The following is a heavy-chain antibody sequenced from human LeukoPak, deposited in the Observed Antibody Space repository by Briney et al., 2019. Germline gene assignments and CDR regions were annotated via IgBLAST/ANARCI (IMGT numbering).Heavy chain of an antibody. CDR2: IYYSGST. D-gene: IGHD2-21*01. J-gene: IGHJ4*02. V-gene: IGHV4-31*03. CDR3: ARKGPEHLPTYFDH. CDR1: GGSISSGGYY. Sequence: SETLSLTCTVSGGSISSGGYYWSWIRQHPGKGLEWIGYIYYSGSTYYNPSLSGRVAISLDKSRNHFTLMVTAVTAADTAFYYCARKGPEHLPTYFDHWGRGILVTVSS.